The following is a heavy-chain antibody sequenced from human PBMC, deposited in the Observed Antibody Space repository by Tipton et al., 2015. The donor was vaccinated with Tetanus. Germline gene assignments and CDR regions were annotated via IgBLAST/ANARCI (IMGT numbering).Heavy chain of an antibody. J-gene: IGHJ4*02. D-gene: IGHD3-22*01. CDR1: GVSIADNSNY. CDR3: ATQRYLSDSSGYYYQPGYFDY. CDR2: IYFSGDT. Sequence: GLVKPSGTLSLTCTVSGVSIADNSNYWGWIRQPPGKGLEWIGSIYFSGDTYSNPSLKSRVTMSVDASRNHFSLRLSSVTAADTAVYYCATQRYLSDSSGYYYQPGYFDYWGQGTLVTVSS. V-gene: IGHV4-39*01.